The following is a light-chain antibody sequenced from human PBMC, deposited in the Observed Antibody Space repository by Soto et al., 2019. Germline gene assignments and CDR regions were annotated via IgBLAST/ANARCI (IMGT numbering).Light chain of an antibody. CDR1: SNDVGSYNL. CDR3: TSYVTNNVVI. Sequence: QSVLTQPASVSGSPGQSITISCTGTSNDVGSYNLVSWYQQHPGKAPKLLIYEDNKRPSGVPARFSGSKSGNTASLTVSGLLADDEAVYYCTSYVTNNVVIFGGGTKLTVL. J-gene: IGLJ2*01. CDR2: EDN. V-gene: IGLV2-14*02.